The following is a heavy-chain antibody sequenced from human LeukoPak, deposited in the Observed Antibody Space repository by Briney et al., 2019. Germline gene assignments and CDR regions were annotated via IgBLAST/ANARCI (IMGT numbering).Heavy chain of an antibody. CDR1: GYTFTSYY. J-gene: IGHJ4*02. Sequence: ASVKVSCKASGYTFTSYYMHWVGQAPGQGREWMGVINPSGGSTSYAQKFQGRVTMTRDTSTSTVYMELSSLRSEDTAVYYCARDAPFKYCSSTSCSGFDYWGQGTLVTVSS. V-gene: IGHV1-46*03. CDR3: ARDAPFKYCSSTSCSGFDY. CDR2: INPSGGST. D-gene: IGHD2-2*01.